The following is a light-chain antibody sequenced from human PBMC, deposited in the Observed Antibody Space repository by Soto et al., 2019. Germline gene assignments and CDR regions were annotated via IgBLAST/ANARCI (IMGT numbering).Light chain of an antibody. V-gene: IGKV1-39*01. CDR3: QQSYSTPMYT. Sequence: DIQMTQSPSSLSASVGDRVTITCRASQSISIYLNWYQQKPGKAPKLLIYAASRLQSGVPSRFSGRGSGTDFTLTISSLQPEDFATYYGQQSYSTPMYTFGQGTKREIK. J-gene: IGKJ2*01. CDR2: AAS. CDR1: QSISIY.